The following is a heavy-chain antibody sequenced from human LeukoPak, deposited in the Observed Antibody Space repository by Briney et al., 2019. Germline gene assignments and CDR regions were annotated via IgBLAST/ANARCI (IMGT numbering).Heavy chain of an antibody. Sequence: PGGSLRLSCAASGFTFSSYWMHWVRQAPGKGLVWVSRIHSDGSSTSYADSVRGRFTMSRDNAKNTLYLQMNSLRADDTAVYYCARGWITAGVYYDYWGQGTLVTVSS. CDR3: ARGWITAGVYYDY. CDR1: GFTFSSYW. V-gene: IGHV3-74*01. J-gene: IGHJ4*02. CDR2: IHSDGSST. D-gene: IGHD6-13*01.